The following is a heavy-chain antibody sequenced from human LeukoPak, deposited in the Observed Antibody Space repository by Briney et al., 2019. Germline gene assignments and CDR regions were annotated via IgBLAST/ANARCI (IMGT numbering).Heavy chain of an antibody. J-gene: IGHJ4*02. CDR2: IYTSGST. Sequence: PSETLSLTCTVSGGSISSGSYYWSWIRQPAGKGLEWIGRIYTSGSTNYNPSLKSRVTISVDTSKNQFSLKLSSVTAADTAVYYCARDGGYAGYYFDYWGQGTLVTVSS. CDR1: GGSISSGSYY. D-gene: IGHD1-26*01. V-gene: IGHV4-61*02. CDR3: ARDGGYAGYYFDY.